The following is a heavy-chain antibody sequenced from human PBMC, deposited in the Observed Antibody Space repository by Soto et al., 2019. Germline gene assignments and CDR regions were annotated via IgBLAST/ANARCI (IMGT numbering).Heavy chain of an antibody. J-gene: IGHJ4*02. D-gene: IGHD1-26*01. CDR3: ARLTRHTTRPYFDF. V-gene: IGHV4-31*03. CDR2: IYQSGST. Sequence: PSETLSLTCTVSGGSISSGGYYWTWIRQHPGEGLEWIGYIYQSGSTYYNTSLRSRITISADTSQNQFSLKLSSVTAADTAVYYCARLTRHTTRPYFDFWGQGTLVTVSS. CDR1: GGSISSGGYY.